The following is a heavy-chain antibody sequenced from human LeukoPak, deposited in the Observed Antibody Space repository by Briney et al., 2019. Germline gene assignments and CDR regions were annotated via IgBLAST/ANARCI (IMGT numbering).Heavy chain of an antibody. CDR2: ISSASNTI. J-gene: IGHJ5*02. CDR1: GFTFSSYS. Sequence: GESLRLSCAASGFTFSSYSMNWVRQAPGKGLEWISYISSASNTIYYADSVKGRFTISRDNAKNSVYLQMNSLRAEDTAMYYCARDGWFGDYNWFDPWGQGTLVTV. V-gene: IGHV3-48*01. D-gene: IGHD3-10*01. CDR3: ARDGWFGDYNWFDP.